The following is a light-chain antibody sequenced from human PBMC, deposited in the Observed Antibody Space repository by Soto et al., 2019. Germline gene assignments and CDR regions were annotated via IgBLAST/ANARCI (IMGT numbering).Light chain of an antibody. V-gene: IGKV1-5*03. Sequence: DIQMTQSPSTLSASVGDRVTITCRASQNIDRWLAWYQQKPGKAPNLLIYGASSLESGVPSRFSGSGSGTGFTLTISSLRPDDFATYYCQHYNSYPWTFGQGTKVEIK. J-gene: IGKJ1*01. CDR2: GAS. CDR3: QHYNSYPWT. CDR1: QNIDRW.